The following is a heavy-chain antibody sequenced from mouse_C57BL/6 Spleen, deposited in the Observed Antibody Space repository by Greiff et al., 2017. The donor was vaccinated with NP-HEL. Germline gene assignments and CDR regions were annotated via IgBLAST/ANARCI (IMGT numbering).Heavy chain of an antibody. J-gene: IGHJ1*03. CDR3: AKTGAPHWYFDV. Sequence: VKVEESGPGLVQPSQSLSITCTVSGFSLTSYGVHWVRQSPGKGLEWLGVIWRGGSTDYNAAFMSRLSITKDNSKSQVFFKMNSLQADDTAIYYCAKTGAPHWYFDVWGTGTTVTVSS. V-gene: IGHV2-5*01. CDR2: IWRGGST. CDR1: GFSLTSYG.